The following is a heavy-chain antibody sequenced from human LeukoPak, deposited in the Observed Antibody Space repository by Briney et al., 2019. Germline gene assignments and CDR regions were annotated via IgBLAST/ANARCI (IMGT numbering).Heavy chain of an antibody. CDR2: IYPGDSDT. Sequence: GESLQISCKGSGYSFTSYWIGWVRHMPGKGLQWVGIIYPGDSDTRYSPSFQGQVTISADKSISTAYLQWSSLKASDTAMYYCARSAVAGVYYYYMDVWGKGTTVTVSS. CDR1: GYSFTSYW. CDR3: ARSAVAGVYYYYMDV. J-gene: IGHJ6*03. D-gene: IGHD6-19*01. V-gene: IGHV5-51*01.